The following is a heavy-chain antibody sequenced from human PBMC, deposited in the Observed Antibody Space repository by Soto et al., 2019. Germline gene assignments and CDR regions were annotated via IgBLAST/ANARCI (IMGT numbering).Heavy chain of an antibody. J-gene: IGHJ5*02. CDR2: INHSGST. CDR1: GGSFSGYY. D-gene: IGHD3-3*01. Sequence: ASETLSLTCAVYGGSFSGYYWSWIRQPPWKGLEWIGEINHSGSTNYNPSLKSRVTISVDTSKNQFSLKLSSVTAADTAVYYCARGRITIFGVVIGWFDPWGQGTLVTVSS. CDR3: ARGRITIFGVVIGWFDP. V-gene: IGHV4-34*01.